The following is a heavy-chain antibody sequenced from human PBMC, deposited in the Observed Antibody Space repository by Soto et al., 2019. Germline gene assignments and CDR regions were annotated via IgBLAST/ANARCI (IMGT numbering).Heavy chain of an antibody. CDR2: MGGSGGT. CDR3: AKGQGWSYYYDS. CDR1: GFTFSSYA. V-gene: IGHV3-23*01. J-gene: IGHJ4*02. D-gene: IGHD2-15*01. Sequence: EVQLLESGGGLVQPGGSLRLSCAASGFTFSSYAMSWVRLAPGKGLEWFSSMGGSGGTYYADSVKGRFTISRDNSKNMLYLHLNSLGAEDTAMYYCAKGQGWSYYYDSWGQGTLVTVSS.